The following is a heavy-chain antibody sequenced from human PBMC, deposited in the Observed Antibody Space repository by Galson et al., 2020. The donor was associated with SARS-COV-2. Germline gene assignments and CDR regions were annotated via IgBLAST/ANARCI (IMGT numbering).Heavy chain of an antibody. Sequence: ASVKVSCKASGYTFTGYYMHWVRQAPGQGLEWIGWISGYKGNTNYVQRLQGRVTMTTDTHTSTAYMELRSLRSDDTAVYYCARTDADVLTGNWGFDYGGQGTLAAFSS. V-gene: IGHV1-18*04. CDR2: ISGYKGNT. D-gene: IGHD3-9*01. J-gene: IGHJ4*02. CDR1: GYTFTGYY. CDR3: ARTDADVLTGNWGFDY.